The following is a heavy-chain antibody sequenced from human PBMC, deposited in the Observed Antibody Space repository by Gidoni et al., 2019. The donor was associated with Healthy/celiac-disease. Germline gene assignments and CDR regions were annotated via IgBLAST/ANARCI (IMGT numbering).Heavy chain of an antibody. J-gene: IGHJ6*02. D-gene: IGHD6-19*01. CDR2: IYSGGIT. V-gene: IGHV3-53*02. CDR1: GFTVSSNS. Sequence: EVLLVVTGGGLIQSGGSLRLSGAASGFTVSSNSLSWVRQAPGKGLEWVSVIYSGGITDYAESVKGRFTISRDNSKNTLYLQRNSLRAEDTAVYYCARGLGPGAYGMDVWGRGTTVTVSS. CDR3: ARGLGPGAYGMDV.